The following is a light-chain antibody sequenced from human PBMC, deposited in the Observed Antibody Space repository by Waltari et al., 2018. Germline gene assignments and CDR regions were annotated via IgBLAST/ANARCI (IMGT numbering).Light chain of an antibody. Sequence: EIVLTQSPGSLSSSPGERVTLLCRASQSVSRALAWYQQKPGQAPRLLIFGESNRATGIPDRFSGSGSETDFSLTISRLEPEDFAVYYCQHYVRLPATFGRGTKVEIK. V-gene: IGKV3-20*01. CDR1: QSVSRA. CDR2: GES. J-gene: IGKJ1*01. CDR3: QHYVRLPAT.